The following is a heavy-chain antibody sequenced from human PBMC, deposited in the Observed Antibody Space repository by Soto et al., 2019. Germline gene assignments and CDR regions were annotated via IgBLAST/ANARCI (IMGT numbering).Heavy chain of an antibody. V-gene: IGHV4-31*03. CDR3: ARANLSLYGVRGGNWFDP. J-gene: IGHJ5*02. D-gene: IGHD4-17*01. Sequence: QVQLQESGPGLVKPSQTLSLTCTVSGGSISSGGYYWSWIRQHPGKGLEWIGYIYYSGSTYYNPSLKSRDTISVDTSKNQFSLKLSSVTAADTAVYYCARANLSLYGVRGGNWFDPWGQGTLVTVSS. CDR2: IYYSGST. CDR1: GGSISSGGYY.